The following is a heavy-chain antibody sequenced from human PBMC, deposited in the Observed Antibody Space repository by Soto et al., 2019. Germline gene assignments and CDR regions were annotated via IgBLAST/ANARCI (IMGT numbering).Heavy chain of an antibody. CDR1: GFTFSSYA. D-gene: IGHD3-16*02. Sequence: GGSLRLSCAASGFTFSSYAMHWVRQAPGKGLEWVAVISYDGSNKYYADSVKGRFTISRDNSKNTLYLQMNSLRAEDTAVYYCARDMGTNHSKNRNTGPYYYYGMDVWGQGTTVTVSS. J-gene: IGHJ6*02. V-gene: IGHV3-30-3*01. CDR3: ARDMGTNHSKNRNTGPYYYYGMDV. CDR2: ISYDGSNK.